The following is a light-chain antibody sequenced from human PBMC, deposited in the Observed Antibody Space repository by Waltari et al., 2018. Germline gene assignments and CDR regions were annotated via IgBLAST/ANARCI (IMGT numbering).Light chain of an antibody. Sequence: DIVMTQSPLSLPVTPGEPASISCRSSQSLLHSTGYNSLDWYLQKPGQSPQLLIYLGSNRASGVPDRFSGSGSGTDFTLKISRVEAEDVGVYYCMQALQTPLTFGGGTKVEIK. CDR3: MQALQTPLT. CDR2: LGS. J-gene: IGKJ4*01. V-gene: IGKV2-28*01. CDR1: QSLLHSTGYNS.